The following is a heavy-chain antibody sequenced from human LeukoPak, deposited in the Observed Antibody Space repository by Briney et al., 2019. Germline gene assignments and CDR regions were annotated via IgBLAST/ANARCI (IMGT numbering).Heavy chain of an antibody. CDR1: GFTVSSNY. D-gene: IGHD6-13*01. Sequence: GGSLRLACAASGFTVSSNYMSWVRQAPGKGLEWVSVIYSGGSTYYADSVKGRFTIPRDNSKNTLYLQMNSLRAEDTAVYYCARDLIAAAGTGGGWGQGTLVTVSS. V-gene: IGHV3-66*01. CDR3: ARDLIAAAGTGGG. J-gene: IGHJ4*02. CDR2: IYSGGST.